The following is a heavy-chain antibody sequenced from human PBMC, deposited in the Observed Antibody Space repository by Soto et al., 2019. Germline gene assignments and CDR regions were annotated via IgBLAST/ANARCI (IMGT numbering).Heavy chain of an antibody. V-gene: IGHV3-23*01. CDR3: ARRDNSGWYSLDY. J-gene: IGHJ4*02. Sequence: PGGSLRLSCAASGFSFGSYPMSWVRQAPGKGLEWVSSVSPSGSNTYYADSVKGRFTMSRDNSENRLHLQMNSLRAEDTAVYFCARRDNSGWYSLDYWGQGTLVTVSS. CDR2: VSPSGSNT. D-gene: IGHD6-19*01. CDR1: GFSFGSYP.